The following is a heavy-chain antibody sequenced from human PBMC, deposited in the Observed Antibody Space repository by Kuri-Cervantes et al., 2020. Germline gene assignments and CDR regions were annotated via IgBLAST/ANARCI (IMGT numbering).Heavy chain of an antibody. CDR1: GYTFTSYG. J-gene: IGHJ6*02. Sequence: ASVKVSCKASGYTFTSYGISWVRQAPGQGLEWTGWISAYNGNTNYAQKLQGRVTMTTDTSTSTAYMELRSLRSDDTAVYYCARGRRGYSGYDSYFWYYYYGMDVWGQGTTVTVSS. D-gene: IGHD5-12*01. CDR3: ARGRRGYSGYDSYFWYYYYGMDV. V-gene: IGHV1-18*01. CDR2: ISAYNGNT.